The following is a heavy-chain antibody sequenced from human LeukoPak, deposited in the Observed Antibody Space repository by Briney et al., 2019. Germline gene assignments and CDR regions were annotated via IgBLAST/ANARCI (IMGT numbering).Heavy chain of an antibody. V-gene: IGHV2-70*04. J-gene: IGHJ3*01. D-gene: IGHD7-27*01. CDR3: ARSALGYDGAFDV. CDR1: GFSLSTSGMR. Sequence: SGPALVKPTQTLTLTCTFSGFSLSTSGMRASWIRQPPGKALEWLARIAWDDDKFYSTSLKTRLTISKDTSKNQVVLTMTNMDPVDTATYYCARSALGYDGAFDVWGQGTMVTVSS. CDR2: IAWDDDK.